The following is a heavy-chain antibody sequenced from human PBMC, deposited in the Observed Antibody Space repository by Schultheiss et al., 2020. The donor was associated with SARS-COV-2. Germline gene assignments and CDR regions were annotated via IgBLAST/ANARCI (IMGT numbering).Heavy chain of an antibody. CDR3: SRGRTSVIPSPVLGLGPLYFSYYMDV. V-gene: IGHV4-34*01. CDR2: VSHSGGT. D-gene: IGHD6-19*01. CDR1: GESFSGFS. J-gene: IGHJ6*03. Sequence: SETLSLTCAVFGESFSGFSWTWIRQSPGKGLECIGQVSHSGGTHFNPSLKRRLTISIDTSKRQFSLRLTSVTAADTATYYCSRGRTSVIPSPVLGLGPLYFSYYMDVWGKGAAVTVSS.